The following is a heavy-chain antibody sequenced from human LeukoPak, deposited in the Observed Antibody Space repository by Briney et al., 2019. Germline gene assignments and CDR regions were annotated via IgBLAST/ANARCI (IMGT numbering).Heavy chain of an antibody. Sequence: ASVKVSCTASGYTFTGYYMHWVRQAPGQGLEWMGWINPNSGGTNYAQKFQGRVSLTRGTSINTAYMELSSLRSDDTAVYYCARAAVTTGSTETFDPWGQGTLVTVSS. J-gene: IGHJ5*02. CDR1: GYTFTGYY. CDR3: ARAAVTTGSTETFDP. V-gene: IGHV1-2*02. CDR2: INPNSGGT. D-gene: IGHD1-1*01.